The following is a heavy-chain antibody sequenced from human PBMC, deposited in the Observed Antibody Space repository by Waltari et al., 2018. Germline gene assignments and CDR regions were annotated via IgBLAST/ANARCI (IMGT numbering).Heavy chain of an antibody. Sequence: QVQLVESGGGVVRPGGSLRLYCEASGFMLSASGIHGSRQAAGKRQDQGRGVEWVADFWFNGFQRDYKDLVKCRFTISRDSSRNTVDLQLNGLRDEYTAVYDCARNADPTNNYWYLDLWGRGSVVGVSS. CDR3: ARNADPTNNYWYLDL. CDR1: GFMLSASG. J-gene: IGHJ2*01. CDR2: FWFNGFQR. D-gene: IGHD2-8*01. V-gene: IGHV3-33*01.